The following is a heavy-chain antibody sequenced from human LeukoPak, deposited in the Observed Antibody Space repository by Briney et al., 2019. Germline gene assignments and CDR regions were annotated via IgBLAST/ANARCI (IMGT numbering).Heavy chain of an antibody. Sequence: PSETLSLTCTVSGVSISSSNSYWGWIRQPPGKGLEWIGSIYYSGNTYYNASLKSQVSISIDTSKNQFSLRLTSVTAADTAVYYCASRTEYYYDSSGYHSYWGQGTLVTVSS. CDR2: IYYSGNT. D-gene: IGHD3-22*01. CDR3: ASRTEYYYDSSGYHSY. CDR1: GVSISSSNSY. J-gene: IGHJ4*02. V-gene: IGHV4-39*01.